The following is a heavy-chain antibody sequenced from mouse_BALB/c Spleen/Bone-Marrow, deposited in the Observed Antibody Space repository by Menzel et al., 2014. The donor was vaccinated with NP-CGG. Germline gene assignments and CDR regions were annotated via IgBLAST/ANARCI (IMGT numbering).Heavy chain of an antibody. Sequence: EVKLVESGGGLVQPGGSRKLSCAASGFTFXDYGMAWVRQAPGKGPEWVAFISNLAYSIYYADTVTGRLTISRENAKNTLYLEISSLRPEDSAMYYCARAGYDGYPWYFDVWGAGTTVTVSS. CDR3: ARAGYDGYPWYFDV. J-gene: IGHJ1*01. CDR2: ISNLAYSI. CDR1: GFTFXDYG. D-gene: IGHD2-3*01. V-gene: IGHV5-15*02.